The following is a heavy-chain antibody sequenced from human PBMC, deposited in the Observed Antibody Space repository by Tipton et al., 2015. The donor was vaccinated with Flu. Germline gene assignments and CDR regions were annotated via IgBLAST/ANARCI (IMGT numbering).Heavy chain of an antibody. CDR3: ARRPPYRYGSRGEAFDI. D-gene: IGHD5-18*01. CDR2: INHSGST. Sequence: TLSLTCAVYGGSFSGYYWSWIRQPPGKGLEWIGEINHSGSTNYNPSLKSRVTISVDTSKNQFSLKLSSVTAADTAVYYCARRPPYRYGSRGEAFDIWGQGTMVTVSS. V-gene: IGHV4-34*01. J-gene: IGHJ3*02. CDR1: GGSFSGYY.